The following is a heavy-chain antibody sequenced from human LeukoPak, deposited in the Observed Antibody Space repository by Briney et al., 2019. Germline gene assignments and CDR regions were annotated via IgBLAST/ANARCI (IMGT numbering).Heavy chain of an antibody. D-gene: IGHD2-21*01. Sequence: PGGSLRLSCAASGFTFSSYAMHWVRQAPGKGLEWVAVISYDGSNKYYADSVKGRFTISRDNSKNTLYLQMNSLRAEDTAVYYCAKIFQPYGMDVWGQGTTVTVSS. CDR3: AKIFQPYGMDV. CDR2: ISYDGSNK. J-gene: IGHJ6*02. CDR1: GFTFSSYA. V-gene: IGHV3-30*18.